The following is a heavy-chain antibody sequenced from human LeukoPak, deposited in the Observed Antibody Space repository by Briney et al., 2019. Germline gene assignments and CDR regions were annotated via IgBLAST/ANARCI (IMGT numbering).Heavy chain of an antibody. V-gene: IGHV3-30-3*01. CDR1: GFTFSSYA. J-gene: IGHJ4*02. CDR3: ATERLQRENC. Sequence: PGGSLRLSCAASGFTFSSYAMHWVRQAPGKGLEWVAVISYDGSNKYYADSVKGRFTISRDNSKNTLYLQMNSLRAEDTAVYYCATERLQRENCWGQGTLVTVSS. D-gene: IGHD1-26*01. CDR2: ISYDGSNK.